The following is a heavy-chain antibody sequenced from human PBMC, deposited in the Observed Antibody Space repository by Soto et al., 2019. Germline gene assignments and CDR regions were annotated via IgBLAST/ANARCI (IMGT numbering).Heavy chain of an antibody. D-gene: IGHD6-19*01. CDR2: ISYDGSNK. CDR3: AREYSSGWYRGYYFDY. CDR1: GFTFSSYA. J-gene: IGHJ4*02. Sequence: ESGGGVVQPGRSLRLSCAASGFTFSSYAMHWVRQAPGKGLEWVAVISYDGSNKYYADSVKGRFTISRDNSKNTLYLQMNSLRAEDTAVYYCAREYSSGWYRGYYFDYWGQGTLVTVSS. V-gene: IGHV3-30-3*01.